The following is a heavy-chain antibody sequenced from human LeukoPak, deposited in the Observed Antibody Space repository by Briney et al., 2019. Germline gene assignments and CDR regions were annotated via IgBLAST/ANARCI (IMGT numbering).Heavy chain of an antibody. V-gene: IGHV4-61*02. J-gene: IGHJ6*03. Sequence: PSETLSLTCTVPGGSISSGSYYWSWIRQPAGKGLEWIGRIYTSGSTNYNPSLKSRVTISVDTSKNQFSLKLSSVTAADTAVYYCASRYYYGSGSYYMDVWGKGTTVTISS. CDR3: ASRYYYGSGSYYMDV. CDR2: IYTSGST. CDR1: GGSISSGSYY. D-gene: IGHD3-10*01.